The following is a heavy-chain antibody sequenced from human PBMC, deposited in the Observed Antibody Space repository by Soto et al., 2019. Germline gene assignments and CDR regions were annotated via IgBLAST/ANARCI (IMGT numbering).Heavy chain of an antibody. V-gene: IGHV1-46*01. CDR1: GYTLTSYY. CDR3: ARGGPDINAFDI. J-gene: IGHJ3*02. D-gene: IGHD2-15*01. Sequence: ASVKVSCKASGYTLTSYYMQWVRQAPGQGLEWMGMINPTSDYTNYAQKFQGRVTLTTDTSTSTVYMELSSLRSEDTAMYYCARGGPDINAFDIWGQGTMVT. CDR2: INPTSDYT.